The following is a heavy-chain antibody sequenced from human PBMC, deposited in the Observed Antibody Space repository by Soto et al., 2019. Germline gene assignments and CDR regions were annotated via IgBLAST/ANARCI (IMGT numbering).Heavy chain of an antibody. CDR2: ISAYNGNT. J-gene: IGHJ1*01. V-gene: IGHV1-18*04. CDR3: ARVPAHFPERYFQH. D-gene: IGHD1-1*01. Sequence: ASVKVSCKASGYTFTSYGISWVRQAPGQGLEWMGWISAYNGNTNYAQKLQGRVTMTTDTSASTAYMELRSLRSDDTAVYYCARVPAHFPERYFQHWGQGTLVTVSS. CDR1: GYTFTSYG.